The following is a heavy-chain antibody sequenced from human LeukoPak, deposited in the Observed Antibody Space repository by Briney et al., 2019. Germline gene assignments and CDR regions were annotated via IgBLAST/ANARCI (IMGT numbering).Heavy chain of an antibody. D-gene: IGHD6-13*01. CDR2: ISSSSSYI. Sequence: GGSLRLSCAASGFTFSSYSMNWVRQAPGKGLEWVSSISSSSSYIYYADSMKGRFTISRDNAKNSLYLQMNSLRAEDTAVYYCARGALAAAGTWFDPWGQGTLVTVSS. J-gene: IGHJ5*02. CDR1: GFTFSSYS. CDR3: ARGALAAAGTWFDP. V-gene: IGHV3-21*01.